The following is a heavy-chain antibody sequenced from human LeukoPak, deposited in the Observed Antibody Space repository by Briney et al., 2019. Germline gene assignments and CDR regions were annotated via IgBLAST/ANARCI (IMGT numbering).Heavy chain of an antibody. CDR3: ATDHSRANTAWWFDP. V-gene: IGHV1-46*01. J-gene: IGHJ5*02. Sequence: ASVKVSCKASGYTITNNYMHWVRQAPGQGLEWMGVINPSGTGTSYAQKFQGRVTMSRDTSTSTLHMELSSLRSEDTAFYYCATDHSRANTAWWFDPWGQGTLVTVSS. D-gene: IGHD2-21*02. CDR1: GYTITNNY. CDR2: INPSGTGT.